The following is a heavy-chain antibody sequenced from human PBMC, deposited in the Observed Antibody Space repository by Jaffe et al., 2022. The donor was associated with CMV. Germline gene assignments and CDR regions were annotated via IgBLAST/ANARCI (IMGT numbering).Heavy chain of an antibody. D-gene: IGHD5-18*01. V-gene: IGHV4-39*01. CDR2: IYYSGST. Sequence: QLQLQESGPGLVKPSETLSLTCTVSGGSISSSSYYWGWIRQPPGKGLEWIGSIYYSGSTYYNPSLKSRVTISVDTSKNQFSLKLSSVTAADTAVYYCARQTVGYSYAKRWFDPWGQGTLVTVSS. J-gene: IGHJ5*02. CDR3: ARQTVGYSYAKRWFDP. CDR1: GGSISSSSYY.